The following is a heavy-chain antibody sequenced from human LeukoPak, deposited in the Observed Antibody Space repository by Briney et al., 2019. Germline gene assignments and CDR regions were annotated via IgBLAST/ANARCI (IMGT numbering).Heavy chain of an antibody. CDR1: GFTFSNYA. CDR3: ARADSSVFDY. V-gene: IGHV3-21*01. Sequence: PGGSLRLSCAASGFTFSNYAMNWVRQAPGKGLEWVSSISSSSSYIYYADSVEGRFTISRDNAKNSLYLQMNSLRAEDTAVYYCARADSSVFDYWGQGTLVTVSS. J-gene: IGHJ4*02. CDR2: ISSSSSYI. D-gene: IGHD3-22*01.